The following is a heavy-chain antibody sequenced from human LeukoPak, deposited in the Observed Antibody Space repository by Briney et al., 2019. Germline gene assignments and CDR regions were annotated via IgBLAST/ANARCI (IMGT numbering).Heavy chain of an antibody. V-gene: IGHV3-43*02. CDR3: AKEDPRWFDP. CDR2: ISGDGCST. J-gene: IGHJ5*02. CDR1: GFTFDDYA. Sequence: GGTLRLSCAASGFTFDDYAMHWVRQAPGKGLEWVSLISGDGCSTYYADSVKGRFTISRDNSKNSLYLQMNSLRTEDTALYYCAKEDPRWFDPWGQGTLVTVSP.